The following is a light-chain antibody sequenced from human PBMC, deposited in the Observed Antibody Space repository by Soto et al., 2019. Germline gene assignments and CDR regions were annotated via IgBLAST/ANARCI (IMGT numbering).Light chain of an antibody. CDR1: QSVSSSY. V-gene: IGKV3-20*01. CDR2: GAS. J-gene: IGKJ1*01. CDR3: QQYGSSPSWT. Sequence: EIVLTQSPGTLSLSPGERATLSCRASQSVSSSYLAWYQQKPGQAPRLLIYGASSRATGIPDRFSGSGTETDFTLTIGMLERVDDAVYYSQQYGSSPSWTFGQRTKMEMK.